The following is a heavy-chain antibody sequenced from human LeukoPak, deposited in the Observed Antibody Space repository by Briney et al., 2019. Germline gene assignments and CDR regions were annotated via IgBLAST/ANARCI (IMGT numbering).Heavy chain of an antibody. CDR1: GFTFSTYS. CDR2: ISSSSSTI. V-gene: IGHV3-48*01. D-gene: IGHD3-22*01. Sequence: GGSLRLSCAASGFTFSTYSMNWVRQAPGKGLEWVSYISSSSSTIYYADSVKGRFTISRDNAKNSLYLQMNSLRAEDTAVYYCARGSTYYDSSGQVPIDYWGQGTLVTVSS. J-gene: IGHJ4*02. CDR3: ARGSTYYDSSGQVPIDY.